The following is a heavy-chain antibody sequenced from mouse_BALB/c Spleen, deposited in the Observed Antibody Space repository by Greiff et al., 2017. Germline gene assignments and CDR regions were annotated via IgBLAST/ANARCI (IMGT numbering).Heavy chain of an antibody. D-gene: IGHD1-1*02. CDR2: ISSGGST. CDR3: ARGDYGAMDY. J-gene: IGHJ4*01. CDR1: GFTFSSYA. Sequence: EVQLMESGGGLVKPGGSLKLSCAASGFTFSSYAMSWVRQTPEKRLEWVASISSGGSTYYPDSVKGRFTISRDNARNILYLQMSSLRSEDTAMYYCARGDYGAMDYWGQGTSVTVSS. V-gene: IGHV5-6-5*01.